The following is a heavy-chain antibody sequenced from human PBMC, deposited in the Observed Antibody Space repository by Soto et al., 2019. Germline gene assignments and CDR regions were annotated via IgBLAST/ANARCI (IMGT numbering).Heavy chain of an antibody. Sequence: QVQLVQSGSEVKKPGSSVRVSCKTSGDTFSIYTISWVRQAPGQGLEWMGRVLPFLDITSYSQRFQGRVTIPADRSTTTGWMELTSLRSEDTAVYYWATDRDTSDWANFDSWCQGTLVTVSS. CDR3: ATDRDTSDWANFDS. J-gene: IGHJ4*02. V-gene: IGHV1-69*02. CDR2: VLPFLDIT. D-gene: IGHD2-2*01. CDR1: GDTFSIYT.